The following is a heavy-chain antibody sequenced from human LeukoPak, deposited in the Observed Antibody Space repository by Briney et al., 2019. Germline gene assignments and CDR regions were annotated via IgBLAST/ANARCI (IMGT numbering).Heavy chain of an antibody. D-gene: IGHD2-15*01. CDR3: AIDGCGGVSCSRYYYYYMDV. V-gene: IGHV3-30*04. J-gene: IGHJ6*03. CDR2: ISYDESNT. Sequence: GGSPRLSCAASGFTFSNYATHWVRQAPGKGLEWVAVISYDESNTYYADSVKGRFTISRDNSKNTLYLQMSSLRAEDTAVYYCAIDGCGGVSCSRYYYYYMDVWGKGTTVTVSS. CDR1: GFTFSNYA.